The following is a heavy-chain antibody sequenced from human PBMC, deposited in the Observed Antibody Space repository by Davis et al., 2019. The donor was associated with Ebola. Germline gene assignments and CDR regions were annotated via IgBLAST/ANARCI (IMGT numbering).Heavy chain of an antibody. V-gene: IGHV5-10-1*01. CDR2: LDPSDCYT. Sequence: GESLKTPCKSSGYRFLNHWISWVRHMPGRGVEWIGRLDPSDCYTDYSPSFQGHVSISTDKFTNTAYLHWSSLQPSDTAMYYCARRDQNYYYAMDVWGQGTTVTVSS. CDR3: ARRDQNYYYAMDV. J-gene: IGHJ6*02. CDR1: GYRFLNHW.